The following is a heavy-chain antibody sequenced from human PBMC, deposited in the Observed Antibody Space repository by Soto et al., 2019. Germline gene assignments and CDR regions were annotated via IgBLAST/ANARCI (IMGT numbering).Heavy chain of an antibody. V-gene: IGHV4-31*03. CDR1: GGSISSGGYY. CDR2: IYYSGST. D-gene: IGHD1-1*01. Sequence: SETLSLTCTVSGGSISSGGYYWSWIRQHPGKGLEWIGYIYYSGSTYYNPSLKSRVTISVDTSKNQFSLKLSSVTAADTAVYYCAREVEREYYYYMDVWGKGTTVTVSS. CDR3: AREVEREYYYYMDV. J-gene: IGHJ6*03.